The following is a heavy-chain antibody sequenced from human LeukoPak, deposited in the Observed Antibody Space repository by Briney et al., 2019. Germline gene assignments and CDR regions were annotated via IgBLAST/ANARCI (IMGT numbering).Heavy chain of an antibody. D-gene: IGHD3-22*01. Sequence: GGSLRLSCIASGFTFRSYAMHWVRQAPGKGLEWVAVISYDGNNKYYADSVKGRFTISRDNSKNTLYLQMNSLRAEDTAMYYCAGGWNSMIVVNWGQGTLVTVSS. V-gene: IGHV3-30-3*01. CDR2: ISYDGNNK. CDR1: GFTFRSYA. CDR3: AGGWNSMIVVN. J-gene: IGHJ4*02.